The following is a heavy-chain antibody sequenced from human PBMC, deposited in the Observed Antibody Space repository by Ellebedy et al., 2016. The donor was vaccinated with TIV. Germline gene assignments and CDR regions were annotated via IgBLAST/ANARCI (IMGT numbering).Heavy chain of an antibody. CDR3: ARDGSYGDFLSPAHASVM. V-gene: IGHV3-7*01. CDR1: GFSFRSYW. D-gene: IGHD4-17*01. J-gene: IGHJ3*02. Sequence: GGSLRLSCAASGFSFRSYWMSWVRQAPGKGLEWVANIKQDGREKYYVDSVRGRFPISRDNAKNSLFLQMNSLRAEDTALYYCARDGSYGDFLSPAHASVMWGQGTLVSVSS. CDR2: IKQDGREK.